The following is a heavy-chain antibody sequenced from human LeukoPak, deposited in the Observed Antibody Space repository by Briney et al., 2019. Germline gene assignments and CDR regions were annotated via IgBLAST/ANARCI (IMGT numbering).Heavy chain of an antibody. D-gene: IGHD2-15*01. J-gene: IGHJ4*02. CDR3: AKDYSFSNFN. V-gene: IGHV3-7*01. CDR2: INERGSET. Sequence: GGSLRLSCAASGFIFSNHWMTWVRQAPGKGLEWVANINERGSETYYADYVKGRFTISRDNTKKSLFLQLNSLSVEDAAMYYCAKDYSFSNFNWGQGTLVTVSS. CDR1: GFIFSNHW.